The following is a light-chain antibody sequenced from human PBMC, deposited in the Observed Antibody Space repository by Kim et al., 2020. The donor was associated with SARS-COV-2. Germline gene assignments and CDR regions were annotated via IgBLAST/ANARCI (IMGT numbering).Light chain of an antibody. V-gene: IGLV3-19*01. J-gene: IGLJ3*02. CDR1: SLRSYH. Sequence: ALGQTVRITCQVDSLRSYHASWYQQKPGQAPLLVAYGKNSRPTRIPYRFSASTSGNTGSLTITGAQAEDEADYYCSSRDSGGSHWVFGGGTQLTVL. CDR2: GKN. CDR3: SSRDSGGSHWV.